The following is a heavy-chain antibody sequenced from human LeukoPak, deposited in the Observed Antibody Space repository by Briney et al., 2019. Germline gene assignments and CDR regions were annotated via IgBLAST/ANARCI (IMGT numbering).Heavy chain of an antibody. D-gene: IGHD3-22*01. V-gene: IGHV3-23*01. J-gene: IGHJ5*02. CDR3: AKGSSGYFVDL. Sequence: GGPLRLSCAASGFIFNNYGLIWVRQAPGKGLEWVSAISNDGGGTNYADFVKGRFTISRGNSKNTLFLQMNSLRAEDTALYYCAKGSSGYFVDLWGQGTLVTVSS. CDR1: GFIFNNYG. CDR2: ISNDGGGT.